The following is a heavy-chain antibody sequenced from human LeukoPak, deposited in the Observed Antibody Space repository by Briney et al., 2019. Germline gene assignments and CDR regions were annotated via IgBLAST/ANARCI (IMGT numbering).Heavy chain of an antibody. V-gene: IGHV4-59*01. CDR3: ARDYYDSSGYYSGPTGWFDP. CDR2: IYYSGST. J-gene: IGHJ5*02. CDR1: GGFISSYY. Sequence: SETLSLTCTVSGGFISSYYWSWIRQPPGKGLEWIGYIYYSGSTNYNPSLKSRVTISVDTSKNQFSLKLSSVTAADTAVYYCARDYYDSSGYYSGPTGWFDPWGQGTLVTVSS. D-gene: IGHD3-22*01.